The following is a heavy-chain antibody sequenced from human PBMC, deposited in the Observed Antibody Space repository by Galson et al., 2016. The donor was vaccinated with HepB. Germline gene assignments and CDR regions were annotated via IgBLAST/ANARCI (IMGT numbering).Heavy chain of an antibody. J-gene: IGHJ5*02. D-gene: IGHD6-19*01. Sequence: SLRLSCAASGSTFSSYSMNWVRQAPGQGLEWVSSISASNSYTYYAHSVKGRFTISRDNSKNSLYLQMNSLRAEDTAVYYCARGREFIAVTGSRWFDPWGQGTLVTISS. CDR1: GSTFSSYS. CDR3: ARGREFIAVTGSRWFDP. CDR2: ISASNSYT. V-gene: IGHV3-21*01.